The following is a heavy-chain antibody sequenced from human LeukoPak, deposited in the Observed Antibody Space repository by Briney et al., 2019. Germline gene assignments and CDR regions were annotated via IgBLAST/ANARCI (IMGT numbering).Heavy chain of an antibody. J-gene: IGHJ4*02. V-gene: IGHV3-23*01. CDR3: AKEASIAIFGVVSDFDY. CDR2: ISGSGGST. D-gene: IGHD3-3*01. CDR1: GFTFSDYY. Sequence: GGSLRLSCAASGFTFSDYYMSWIRQAPGKGLGWVSAISGSGGSTYYADSVKGRFTISRDNSKNTLYLQMNSLRAEDAAVYYCAKEASIAIFGVVSDFDYWGQGTLVTVSS.